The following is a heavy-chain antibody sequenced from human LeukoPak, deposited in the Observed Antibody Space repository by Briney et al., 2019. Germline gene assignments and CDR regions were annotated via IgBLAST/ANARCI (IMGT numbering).Heavy chain of an antibody. Sequence: PSETLSLTCAVYGGSFSGYYWSWIRQPPGKGLEWIGEINHSGSTNYNPSLKSRVTISVDTSKNQFSLKLSSVTAADTAVYYCARCDRAEVVPAATPPFDYWGQGTLVTVSS. CDR3: ARCDRAEVVPAATPPFDY. J-gene: IGHJ4*02. CDR1: GGSFSGYY. D-gene: IGHD2-2*01. CDR2: INHSGST. V-gene: IGHV4-34*01.